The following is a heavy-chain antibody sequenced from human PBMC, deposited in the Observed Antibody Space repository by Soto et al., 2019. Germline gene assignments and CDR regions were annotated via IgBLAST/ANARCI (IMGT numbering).Heavy chain of an antibody. CDR3: AAGNGRSGSYGRRFDY. J-gene: IGHJ4*01. Sequence: GASVKVSCKASGLTFSSSALQWVRQARGQRLEWIGWIVVGSDNTNYAQKFQERVTISRDMSTSTAYMELTSLRSEDTAVYYCAAGNGRSGSYGRRFDYWG. CDR1: GLTFSSSA. V-gene: IGHV1-58*01. D-gene: IGHD3-3*01. CDR2: IVVGSDNT.